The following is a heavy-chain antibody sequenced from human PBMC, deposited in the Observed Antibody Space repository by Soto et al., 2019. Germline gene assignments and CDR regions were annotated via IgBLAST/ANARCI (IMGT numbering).Heavy chain of an antibody. D-gene: IGHD3-10*01. J-gene: IGHJ4*02. V-gene: IGHV5-51*01. Sequence: PGESLKISCQGSGYSFTTYWIGWVRQMPGNGLEWMGIIYPGNSGTRYSPSFQGQVTISADKSISTAYLQWSSLKASDTAMYYCVLSGGASFDYWGQGTLVTVSS. CDR2: IYPGNSGT. CDR3: VLSGGASFDY. CDR1: GYSFTTYW.